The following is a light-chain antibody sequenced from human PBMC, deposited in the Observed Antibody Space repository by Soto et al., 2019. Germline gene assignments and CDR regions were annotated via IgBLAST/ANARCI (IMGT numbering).Light chain of an antibody. J-gene: IGLJ3*02. V-gene: IGLV2-8*01. Sequence: QSALTQPPSASGSPGQSVTISCIGTSSDVGRYNYVSWYQHHPGKAPKLIIYEVTKRPSGVPDRFSGSKSGNTASLTVSGLQAEDEADYYCMCYAGGNNWVFGGGTKVTVL. CDR3: MCYAGGNNWV. CDR2: EVT. CDR1: SSDVGRYNY.